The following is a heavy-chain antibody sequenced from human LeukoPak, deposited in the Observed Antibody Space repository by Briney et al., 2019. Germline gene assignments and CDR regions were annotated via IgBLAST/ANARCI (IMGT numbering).Heavy chain of an antibody. D-gene: IGHD3-10*01. V-gene: IGHV4-34*01. CDR1: GGSFSGHY. Sequence: PSETLSLTCAVSGGSFSGHYWSCIRQPPGMGLQWIGEINRGGDTNYNPSLKSRVTISLDTSKNQFSLKLNSVTAADTAVYYCARGYGSGSYFGYWGQGTLVTVSS. CDR3: ARGYGSGSYFGY. CDR2: INRGGDT. J-gene: IGHJ4*02.